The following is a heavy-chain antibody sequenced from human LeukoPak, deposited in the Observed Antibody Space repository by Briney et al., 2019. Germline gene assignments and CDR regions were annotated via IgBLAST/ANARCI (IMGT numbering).Heavy chain of an antibody. CDR3: ARDRGGMTTVVKGYNWFDP. D-gene: IGHD4-23*01. Sequence: VKVSCKASGGTFSSYAISWVRQAPGQGLEWMGGIIPIFGTANYAQKFQGRVTITADESTSTAYMELSSLRSEDTAVYYCARDRGGMTTVVKGYNWFDPWGQGTLVTVSS. V-gene: IGHV1-69*13. CDR2: IIPIFGTA. J-gene: IGHJ5*02. CDR1: GGTFSSYA.